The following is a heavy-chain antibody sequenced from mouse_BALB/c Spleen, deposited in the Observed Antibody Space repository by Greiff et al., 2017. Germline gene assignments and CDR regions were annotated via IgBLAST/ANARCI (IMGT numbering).Heavy chain of an antibody. CDR1: GYAFTDYV. J-gene: IGHJ4*01. V-gene: IGHV1-81*01. CDR3: ARRALSMDY. D-gene: IGHD3-3*01. Sequence: VKLMESGAELVRPGPSVKVSCTASGYAFTDYVISWVKQRTGQGLEWIGEIYPGSGSTYYNEKFKGKATLTADKSSNTAYMQLSSLTSEDSAVYCCARRALSMDYWGQGTSVTVSS. CDR2: IYPGSGST.